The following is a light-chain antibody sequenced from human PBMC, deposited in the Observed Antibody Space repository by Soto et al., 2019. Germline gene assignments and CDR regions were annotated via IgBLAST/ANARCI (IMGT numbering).Light chain of an antibody. V-gene: IGKV3-20*01. CDR3: QQYGSSLLT. CDR1: QSVSSN. J-gene: IGKJ4*01. Sequence: EIVLTQSPGTLSLSPGERATLSCRASQSVSSNLAWYQQKPGQAPRLLIYGASGRAAGIPERFSGSGSGTDFSLTISRLEPEDSAVYYCQQYGSSLLTFGGGTKVDIK. CDR2: GAS.